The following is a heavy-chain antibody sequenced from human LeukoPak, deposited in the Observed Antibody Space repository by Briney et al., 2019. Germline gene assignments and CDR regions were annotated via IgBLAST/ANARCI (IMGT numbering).Heavy chain of an antibody. CDR2: IIPICGTA. D-gene: IGHD6-19*01. Sequence: VKVSCKASGYTFNSYGISWVRQAPGQGVEWMGRIIPICGTANYAQKFQGRVTISTDESTSTAYMELSSLRSEDTAVYYCAREVAGYYFDYWGQGTLVTVSS. J-gene: IGHJ4*02. V-gene: IGHV1-69*05. CDR3: AREVAGYYFDY. CDR1: GYTFNSYG.